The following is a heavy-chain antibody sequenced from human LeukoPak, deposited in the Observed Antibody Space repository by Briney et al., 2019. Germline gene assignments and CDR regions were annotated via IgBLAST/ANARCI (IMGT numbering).Heavy chain of an antibody. CDR3: AKDSEIFGMVNVDY. CDR2: MNPNSGNT. V-gene: IGHV1-8*01. J-gene: IGHJ4*02. CDR1: GYTFTSYD. Sequence: ASVKVSCKASGYTFTSYDINWVRQATGQGLEWMGWMNPNSGNTGYAQKFQGRVTMTRNTSISTAYMELSSLRSEDTAVYYCAKDSEIFGMVNVDYWGQGTLVSVSS. D-gene: IGHD3-3*01.